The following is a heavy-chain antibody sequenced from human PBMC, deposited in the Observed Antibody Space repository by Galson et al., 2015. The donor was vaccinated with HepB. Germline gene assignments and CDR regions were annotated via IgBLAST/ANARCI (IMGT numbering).Heavy chain of an antibody. Sequence: SLRLSCAASGFTFSSYGMHWVRQAPGKGLEWVAVISYDGSNKYYADSVKGRFTISRDNSKNTLYLQMNSLRAEDTAVYYCAKGYGSGSYLYYFDYWGQGTLVTVSS. CDR1: GFTFSSYG. D-gene: IGHD3-10*01. V-gene: IGHV3-30*18. J-gene: IGHJ4*02. CDR3: AKGYGSGSYLYYFDY. CDR2: ISYDGSNK.